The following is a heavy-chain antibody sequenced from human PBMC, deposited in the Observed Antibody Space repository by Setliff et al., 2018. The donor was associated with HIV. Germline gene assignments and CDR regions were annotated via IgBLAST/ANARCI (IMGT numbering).Heavy chain of an antibody. V-gene: IGHV4-38-2*01. D-gene: IGHD2-15*01. CDR1: GYSISSGYY. Sequence: PSETLSLTCAVSGYSISSGYYWGWIRQPPGKGLEWIGSIYHSESTYYNPSLKSRVTISVDTSKNQFSLKLSSVTAADTAVYYCARRGGADIVVVVAVSGWFDPWGQGTLVTVSS. J-gene: IGHJ5*02. CDR2: IYHSEST. CDR3: ARRGGADIVVVVAVSGWFDP.